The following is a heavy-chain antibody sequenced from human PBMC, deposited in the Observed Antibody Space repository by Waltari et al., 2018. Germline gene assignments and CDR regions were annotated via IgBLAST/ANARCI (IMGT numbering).Heavy chain of an antibody. V-gene: IGHV4-39*01. CDR2: LHYGGSS. CDR3: ATLPIALELWYFDL. J-gene: IGHJ2*01. CDR1: GVSISPSRYY. D-gene: IGHD1-7*01. Sequence: QLQLQESGPGLVNPSETLSLTCTVSGVSISPSRYYWGWIRQPPGKGLDWFGSLHYGGSSYFNPSLKSRVTISVDTSKNQFSLKLTSVTAADTAVYYCATLPIALELWYFDLWGRGTQVTVSS.